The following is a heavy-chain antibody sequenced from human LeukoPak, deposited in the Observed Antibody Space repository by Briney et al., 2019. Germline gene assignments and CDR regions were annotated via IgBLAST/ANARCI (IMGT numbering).Heavy chain of an antibody. J-gene: IGHJ4*02. CDR2: ISGSGGST. Sequence: GGSLRLSCAASGFTFSSYAMSWVRQAPGKGLEWVSAISGSGGSTYYADSVKGRFTISRDNAKNSLYLQMNSLRAEDTAVYYCARAHNWKYGSFDFWGQGTLVTVSS. CDR1: GFTFSSYA. D-gene: IGHD1-7*01. V-gene: IGHV3-23*01. CDR3: ARAHNWKYGSFDF.